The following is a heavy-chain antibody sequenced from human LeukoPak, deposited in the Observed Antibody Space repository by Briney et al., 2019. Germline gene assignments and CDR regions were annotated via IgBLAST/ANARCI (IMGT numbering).Heavy chain of an antibody. Sequence: ASVKVSCKASGYTFTGYYMHWVRQAPGQGLEWMGWINPNSGGTYYAQKFQGRVTMTSDTSISTAYMELSRLRSDNTAVYYCARERTGHGYKVDYWGQGTLVTVSS. CDR3: ARERTGHGYKVDY. CDR2: INPNSGGT. V-gene: IGHV1-2*02. D-gene: IGHD5-24*01. CDR1: GYTFTGYY. J-gene: IGHJ4*02.